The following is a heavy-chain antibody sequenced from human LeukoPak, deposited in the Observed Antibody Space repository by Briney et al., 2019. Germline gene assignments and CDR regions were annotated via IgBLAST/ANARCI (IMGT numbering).Heavy chain of an antibody. J-gene: IGHJ6*02. Sequence: SETLSLTCTVSGGSISSGGYYWSWIRQHPGKGLEWIGYIYYSGSTYYNPSLKSRVTISVDTSKNQFPLKLSSVTAADTAVYYCARRNDDYQYYGMDVWGQGTTVTVSS. V-gene: IGHV4-31*03. CDR3: ARRNDDYQYYGMDV. CDR2: IYYSGST. CDR1: GGSISSGGYY. D-gene: IGHD1-1*01.